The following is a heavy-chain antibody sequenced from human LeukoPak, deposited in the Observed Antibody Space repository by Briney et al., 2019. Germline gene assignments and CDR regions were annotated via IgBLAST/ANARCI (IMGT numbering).Heavy chain of an antibody. CDR3: ARGGDIAVAGYYYYYYMDV. Sequence: GASVKVSCKASGYTFTSYDINWVRQATGQGLEWMGWMNPNSGNTGYAQKFQGRVTITRNTSISTAYMELSSLRSEDTAVYYCARGGDIAVAGYYYYYYMDVWGKGTTVTVSS. CDR2: MNPNSGNT. D-gene: IGHD6-19*01. V-gene: IGHV1-8*03. CDR1: GYTFTSYD. J-gene: IGHJ6*03.